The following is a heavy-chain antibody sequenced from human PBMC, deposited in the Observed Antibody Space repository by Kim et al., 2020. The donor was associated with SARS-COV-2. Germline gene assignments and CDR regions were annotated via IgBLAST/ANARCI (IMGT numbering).Heavy chain of an antibody. CDR3: ARGGLVVVVAATHY. V-gene: IGHV3-30-3*01. D-gene: IGHD2-15*01. CDR2: ISYDGSNK. Sequence: GGSLRLSCAASGFTFSSYAMHWVRQAPGKGLEWVAVISYDGSNKYYADSVKGRFTISRDNSKNTLYLQMNSLRAEDTAVYYCARGGLVVVVAATHYWGQGTLVTVSS. J-gene: IGHJ4*02. CDR1: GFTFSSYA.